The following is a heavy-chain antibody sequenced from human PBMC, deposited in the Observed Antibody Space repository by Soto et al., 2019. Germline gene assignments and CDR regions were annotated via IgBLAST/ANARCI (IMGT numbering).Heavy chain of an antibody. CDR2: IYYSGST. V-gene: IGHV4-30-4*01. CDR1: GGSISSGDYY. Sequence: PSETLSLTCTVSGGSISSGDYYWSWIRQPPGKGLEWIGYIYYSGSTYYNPSLKSRVTISVDTSKNQFSLKLSSVTAADTAVYYCAREPTMVRGTTPFDYWGQGTLVTVYS. D-gene: IGHD3-10*01. J-gene: IGHJ4*02. CDR3: AREPTMVRGTTPFDY.